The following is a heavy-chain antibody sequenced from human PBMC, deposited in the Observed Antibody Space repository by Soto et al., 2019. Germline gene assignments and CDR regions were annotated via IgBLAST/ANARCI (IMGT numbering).Heavy chain of an antibody. Sequence: QVQLQESGPGLVKASETLSLTCTVSGGSISGFYWSWIRQPPGKGLEWIGYVYDSGGTKCNPSLKNRVTISVGSSKKNFSLRLSSVTAADTAMYYCARRVCGGGHCYSDLWGRGTLVTVSS. J-gene: IGHJ2*01. CDR2: VYDSGGT. CDR1: GGSISGFY. D-gene: IGHD2-21*01. V-gene: IGHV4-59*08. CDR3: ARRVCGGGHCYSDL.